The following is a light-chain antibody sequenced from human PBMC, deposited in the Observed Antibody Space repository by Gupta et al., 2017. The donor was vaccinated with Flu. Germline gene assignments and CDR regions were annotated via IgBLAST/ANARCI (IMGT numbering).Light chain of an antibody. CDR2: DDS. CDR1: NIGSKS. J-gene: IGLJ3*02. Sequence: GLTQPTSVSMAPGPTATGPRGRNNIGSKSVYWSQQKPGQAPVLVVYDDSDRPSGIPERFSGSNSGNTATLTISRVEAGDEADYYCQVWDSSSDHWVFGGGTKLTVL. CDR3: QVWDSSSDHWV. V-gene: IGLV3-21*02.